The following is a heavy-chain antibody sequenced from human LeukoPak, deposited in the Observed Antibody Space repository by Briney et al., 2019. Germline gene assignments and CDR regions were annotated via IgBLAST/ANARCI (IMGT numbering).Heavy chain of an antibody. J-gene: IGHJ4*02. CDR1: GFTFSNYA. V-gene: IGHV3-33*01. CDR2: LWYDGSNK. CDR3: ARGYTLLEY. D-gene: IGHD1-1*01. Sequence: GGSLRLSCAASGFTFSNYAMDWVRQVPGKGLEWVAVLWYDGSNKYYADSVKGRFTISRDNSKNTLYLQMDSLRAEDTAVYYCARGYTLLEYWGQGTLVTVSS.